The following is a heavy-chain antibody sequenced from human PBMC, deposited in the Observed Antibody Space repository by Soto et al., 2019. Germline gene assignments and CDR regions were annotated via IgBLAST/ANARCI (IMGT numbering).Heavy chain of an antibody. D-gene: IGHD1-7*01. CDR1: GCSISSSSYY. CDR3: ASRAPGTSVDY. CDR2: IYRTGST. Sequence: SETLSLTCTVSGCSISSSSYYWGWIRQPPGKGLEWIGEIYRTGSTNYNPSLKSRVTISLDKSENQFSLKVTSLTAADTAVYYCASRAPGTSVDYWGQGTLVTVSS. J-gene: IGHJ4*02. V-gene: IGHV4-39*07.